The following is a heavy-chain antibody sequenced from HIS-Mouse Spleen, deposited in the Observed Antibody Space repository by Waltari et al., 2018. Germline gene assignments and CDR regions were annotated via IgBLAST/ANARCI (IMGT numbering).Heavy chain of an antibody. J-gene: IGHJ2*01. CDR3: AREIPYSSSWYDWYFDL. V-gene: IGHV4-39*07. CDR2: IYYSGST. D-gene: IGHD6-13*01. CDR1: GGSISSSSYY. Sequence: QLQLQESGPGLVKPSETLSLTCNVPGGSISSSSYYWGGIRQPPGKGLEWLGSIYYSGSTYYNPSLKSRVTISVDTSKNQFSLKLSSVTAADTAVYYCAREIPYSSSWYDWYFDLWGRGTLVTVSS.